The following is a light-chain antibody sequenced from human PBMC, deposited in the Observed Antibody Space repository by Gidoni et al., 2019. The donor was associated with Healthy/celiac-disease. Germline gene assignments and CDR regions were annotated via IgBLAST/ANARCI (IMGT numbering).Light chain of an antibody. CDR3: QPYNNWPRT. V-gene: IGKV3-15*01. Sequence: EIVMTQSPATLSVSPGERATLSCRASQIVSSNLAWYQQKPGQAPRLLIYGASTRATGIPARFSGSGSGTEFTLTISSLQSEDFAVYYCQPYNNWPRTFGQGTKLEIK. CDR1: QIVSSN. J-gene: IGKJ2*01. CDR2: GAS.